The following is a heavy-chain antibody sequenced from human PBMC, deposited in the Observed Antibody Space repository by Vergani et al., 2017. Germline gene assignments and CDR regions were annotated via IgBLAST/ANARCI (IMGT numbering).Heavy chain of an antibody. CDR2: ISYDGSNK. V-gene: IGHV3-30*03. CDR1: GFTFSSYG. D-gene: IGHD6-13*01. J-gene: IGHJ6*02. CDR3: ARSEDNPWSSWYADYYYYGMDV. Sequence: QVQLVESGGGVVQPGRSLRLSCAASGFTFSSYGMHWVRQAPGKGLEWVAVISYDGSNKYYADSVKGRFTISRDNSKNTLYLQMNSLRAEDTAVYYCARSEDNPWSSWYADYYYYGMDVWGQGTTVTVSS.